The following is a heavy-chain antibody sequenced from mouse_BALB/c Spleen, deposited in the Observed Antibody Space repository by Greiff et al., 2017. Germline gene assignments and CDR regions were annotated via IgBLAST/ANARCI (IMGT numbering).Heavy chain of an antibody. CDR1: GYTFTDYY. Sequence: VQLQESGAELARPGASVKLSCKASGYTFTDYYINWVKQRTGQGLEWIGEIYPGSGNTYYNEKFKGKATLTADKSSSTAYMQLSSLTSEDSAVYFCARRIYYGNYYAMDYWGQGTSGTVS. D-gene: IGHD2-1*01. CDR2: IYPGSGNT. J-gene: IGHJ4*01. CDR3: ARRIYYGNYYAMDY. V-gene: IGHV1-77*01.